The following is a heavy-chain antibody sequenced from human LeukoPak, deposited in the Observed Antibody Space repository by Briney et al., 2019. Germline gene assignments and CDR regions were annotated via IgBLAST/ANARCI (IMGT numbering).Heavy chain of an antibody. CDR3: ARILVVPAAIDY. D-gene: IGHD2-2*01. CDR2: IYYSGST. J-gene: IGHJ4*02. V-gene: IGHV4-39*01. Sequence: SETLSLTCTASGGSISSSSYYWGWIRQPPGKGLEWIGSIYYSGSTYYNPSLKSRVTISVDTSKNQFSLKLSSVTAADTAVYYCARILVVPAAIDYWGQGTLVTVSS. CDR1: GGSISSSSYY.